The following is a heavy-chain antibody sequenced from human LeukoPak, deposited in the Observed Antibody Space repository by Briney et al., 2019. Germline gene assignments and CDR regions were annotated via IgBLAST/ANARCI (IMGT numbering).Heavy chain of an antibody. CDR2: INSDGSST. CDR1: GFTFSSYW. Sequence: PGGSLRLSCAASGFTFSSYWMHWVRQAPGKGLVWVSRINSDGSSTSYADSVKGRFTISRDNAKNTLYLQMNSLRAEYTAVYYCARRPNYYYYMDVWGKGTTVTVSS. V-gene: IGHV3-74*01. J-gene: IGHJ6*03. CDR3: ARRPNYYYYMDV.